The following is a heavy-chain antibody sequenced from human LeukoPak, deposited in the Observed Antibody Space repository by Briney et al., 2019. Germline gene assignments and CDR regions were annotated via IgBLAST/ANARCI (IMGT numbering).Heavy chain of an antibody. V-gene: IGHV4-59*12. CDR2: IYYSGST. CDR1: GGSIGSYY. CDR3: ARSSRDGYNIFDY. D-gene: IGHD5-24*01. Sequence: SETLSLTCTVSGGSIGSYYWSWIRQPPGKGLEWIGYIYYSGSTNYNPSLKSRVTMSVDTSKNQFSLKLSSVTAADTAVYYCARSSRDGYNIFDYWGQGTLVTVSS. J-gene: IGHJ4*02.